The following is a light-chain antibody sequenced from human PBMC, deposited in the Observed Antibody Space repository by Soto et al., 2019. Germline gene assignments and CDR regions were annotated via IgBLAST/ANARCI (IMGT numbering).Light chain of an antibody. CDR2: DAS. CDR1: QSVSSY. J-gene: IGKJ1*01. Sequence: IVLKQSPATLSLSPGERATLSCRASQSVSSYLAWYQQKPGQAPRLLIYDASNRATGIPTRFSGSGSGTDFTLTISRLEPEDFAVYYCQQYGSSPWTFAQGTKVDIK. V-gene: IGKV3-20*01. CDR3: QQYGSSPWT.